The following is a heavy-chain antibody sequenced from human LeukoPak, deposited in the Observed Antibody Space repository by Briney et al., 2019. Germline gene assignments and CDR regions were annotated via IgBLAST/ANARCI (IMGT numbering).Heavy chain of an antibody. Sequence: GGSLXXSCXAXGFTFSSYSXNWVRQAPGKGMEGVSSIFISSTYISYPASVKSRFPISRHTPNTSLYLQMTSLRAEDTAVYYCARAGIAADYDYWGQGTLVTVSS. CDR1: GFTFSSYS. CDR3: ARAGIAADYDY. J-gene: IGHJ4*02. V-gene: IGHV3-21*01. CDR2: IFISSTYI. D-gene: IGHD6-13*01.